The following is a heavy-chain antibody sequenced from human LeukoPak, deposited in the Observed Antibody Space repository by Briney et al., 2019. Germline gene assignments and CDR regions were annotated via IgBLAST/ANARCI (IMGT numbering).Heavy chain of an antibody. V-gene: IGHV3-7*01. J-gene: IGHJ6*03. Sequence: GGSLRLSCAASGFTFSNAWMSWVRQAPGKGLEWVANIKQDGSEKYYVDSVKGRFTISRDNAKNSLYLQMNSLRAEDTAVYYCAREGYDSSGYPLYYYYMDVWGKGTTVTVSS. CDR2: IKQDGSEK. D-gene: IGHD3-22*01. CDR3: AREGYDSSGYPLYYYYMDV. CDR1: GFTFSNAW.